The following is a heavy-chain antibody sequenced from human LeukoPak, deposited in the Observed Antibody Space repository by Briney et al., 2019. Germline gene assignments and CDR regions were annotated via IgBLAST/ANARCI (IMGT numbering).Heavy chain of an antibody. Sequence: SETLSLTCTVSGGSISSSSYYWGWIRQPPGKGLEWIGSIYYSGSTYYNPFLKSRVTISVDTSKNQFSLKLSSVTAADTAVYYCASSPYSSSSDRDLDAFDIWGQGTMVTVSS. CDR3: ASSPYSSSSDRDLDAFDI. CDR1: GGSISSSSYY. D-gene: IGHD6-6*01. CDR2: IYYSGST. V-gene: IGHV4-39*01. J-gene: IGHJ3*02.